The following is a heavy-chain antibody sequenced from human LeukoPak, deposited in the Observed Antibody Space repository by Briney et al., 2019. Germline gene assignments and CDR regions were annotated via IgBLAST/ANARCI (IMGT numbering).Heavy chain of an antibody. J-gene: IGHJ3*02. CDR2: ISSSSSYI. V-gene: IGHV3-21*01. CDR1: GLTFDTYS. CDR3: ARDSQLATDAFDI. D-gene: IGHD1-1*01. Sequence: GGSLRLSCAASGLTFDTYSMNWVRQIPGKGLEWVSSISSSSSYIHYADSVKGRFTISRDNAKNSLYLQMNSLRAEDTAVYYCARDSQLATDAFDIWGQGTMVTVSS.